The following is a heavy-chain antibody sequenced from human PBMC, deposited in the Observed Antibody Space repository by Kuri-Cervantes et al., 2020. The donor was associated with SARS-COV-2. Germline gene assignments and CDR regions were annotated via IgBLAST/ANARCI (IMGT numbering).Heavy chain of an antibody. CDR3: AREIVVVPTTVRGSYHYYAMDV. Sequence: GESLKISCAASGFTFTTFGMHWVRQPPGKGLEWVAVVWYDGTTKHYSDSVRGRFTISRDNSKNTLSLQMESLRAEDTAVYYCAREIVVVPTTVRGSYHYYAMDVWGRGTTVTVSS. CDR2: VWYDGTTK. V-gene: IGHV3-33*01. CDR1: GFTFTTFG. D-gene: IGHD2-2*01. J-gene: IGHJ6*02.